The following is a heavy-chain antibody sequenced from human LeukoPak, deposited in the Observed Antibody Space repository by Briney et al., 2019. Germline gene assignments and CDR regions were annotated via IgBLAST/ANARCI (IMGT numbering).Heavy chain of an antibody. CDR1: GGSFSGYY. J-gene: IGHJ4*02. CDR3: ARGGGINYYGSESYYRG. CDR2: INHSGST. V-gene: IGHV4-34*01. D-gene: IGHD3-10*01. Sequence: SETLSLTCAVYGGSFSGYYWSWIRQPPGKGLEWIGEINHSGSTNYNPSLKSRVTISVDTSKNQFSLKLSSVTAADTAVYYCARGGGINYYGSESYYRGWGQGTLVTVSS.